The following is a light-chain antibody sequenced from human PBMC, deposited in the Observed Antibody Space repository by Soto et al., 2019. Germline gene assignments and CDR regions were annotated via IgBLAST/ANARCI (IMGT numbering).Light chain of an antibody. CDR3: SSYTSSLYV. Sequence: QSVLTQPASVSGSPGQSITISCTGTSSDVGGYNYVSWYQQHPGKAPKLMIYDVSNRPSGVSNRFSGSKSGNTASLTISGLQAEDEAAYSCSSYTSSLYVFGTGTKVTVL. J-gene: IGLJ1*01. CDR1: SSDVGGYNY. V-gene: IGLV2-14*01. CDR2: DVS.